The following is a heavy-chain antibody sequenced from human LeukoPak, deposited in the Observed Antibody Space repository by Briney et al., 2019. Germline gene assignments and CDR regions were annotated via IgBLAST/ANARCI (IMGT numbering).Heavy chain of an antibody. CDR3: AKDRASSSWSRDAFDI. V-gene: IGHV1-24*01. J-gene: IGHJ3*02. Sequence: GASVKVSCKVSGYTLTELSMHWVRQAPGKGLEWMGGFDPEDGETIYAQKFQGRVTMTEDTSTDTAYMELSSLRSEDTAVYYCAKDRASSSWSRDAFDIWGQGTVVTVSS. D-gene: IGHD6-13*01. CDR2: FDPEDGET. CDR1: GYTLTELS.